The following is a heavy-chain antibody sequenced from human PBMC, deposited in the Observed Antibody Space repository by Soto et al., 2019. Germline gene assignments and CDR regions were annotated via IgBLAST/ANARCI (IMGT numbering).Heavy chain of an antibody. D-gene: IGHD1-1*01. CDR2: TSYDGNNE. CDR1: GFTFSNYA. J-gene: IGHJ4*02. CDR3: AKDKGVFNWATSYFDY. V-gene: IGHV3-30*18. Sequence: VVSLGLSCAASGFTFSNYAMHWVRQAPGKGLEWVALTSYDGNNEYYTDSVKGRFTISRDNSKNTLFLQMNSPRPEDTAVYYCAKDKGVFNWATSYFDYWGQGALVTGSS.